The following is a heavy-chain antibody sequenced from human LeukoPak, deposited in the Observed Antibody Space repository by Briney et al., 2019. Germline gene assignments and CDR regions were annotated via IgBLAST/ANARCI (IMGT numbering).Heavy chain of an antibody. Sequence: SETLSLTCAVYGGSFSGYYWSWIRQPPGKGLEWIGEINHSGSTNYNPSLKSRVTISVDTSKNQFSLKLSSVTAADTAVYYCARAVEMATTDEYYFDYWGQGTLVTVSS. CDR1: GGSFSGYY. CDR2: INHSGST. CDR3: ARAVEMATTDEYYFDY. J-gene: IGHJ4*02. D-gene: IGHD5-24*01. V-gene: IGHV4-34*01.